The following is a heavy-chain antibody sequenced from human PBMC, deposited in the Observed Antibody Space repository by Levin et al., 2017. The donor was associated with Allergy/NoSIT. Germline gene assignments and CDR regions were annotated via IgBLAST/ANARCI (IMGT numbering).Heavy chain of an antibody. J-gene: IGHJ3*02. Sequence: PGGSLRLSCKGSGYSFTSYWIGWVRQMPGKGLEWMGIIYPGDSDTRYSPSFQGQVTISADKSISTAYLQWSSLKASDTAMYYCARTAVAGTAGAFDIWGQGTMVTVSS. CDR3: ARTAVAGTAGAFDI. CDR1: GYSFTSYW. V-gene: IGHV5-51*01. D-gene: IGHD6-19*01. CDR2: IYPGDSDT.